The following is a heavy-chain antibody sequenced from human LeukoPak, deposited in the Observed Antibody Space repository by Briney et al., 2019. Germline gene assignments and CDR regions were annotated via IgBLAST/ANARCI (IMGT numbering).Heavy chain of an antibody. CDR3: ARGDPYYYGSGSYRDNWFDP. V-gene: IGHV4-59*01. CDR2: IYYSGST. J-gene: IGHJ5*02. Sequence: SETLSLTCAVYGGSFSGYYWSWIRQPPGKGLEWIGYIYYSGSTNYNPSLKSRVTISVDTSKNQFSLKLSSVTAADTAVYYCARGDPYYYGSGSYRDNWFDPWGQGTLVTVSS. D-gene: IGHD3-10*01. CDR1: GGSFSGYY.